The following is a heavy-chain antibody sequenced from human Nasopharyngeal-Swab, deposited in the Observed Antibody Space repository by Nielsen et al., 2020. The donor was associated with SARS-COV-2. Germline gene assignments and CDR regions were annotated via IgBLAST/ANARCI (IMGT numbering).Heavy chain of an antibody. CDR2: IIPVYGSA. Sequence: SSVKVSCKASGGTFRNHAISWVRQARGLGLEWLGQIIPVYGSANYAHKFQGRVTITADASTSTAYMELRRLVSDDTAVYYCAREGGYASGSYSNWVQGALVTVSA. CDR1: GGTFRNHA. CDR3: AREGGYASGSYSN. J-gene: IGHJ4*02. V-gene: IGHV1-69*13. D-gene: IGHD3-10*01.